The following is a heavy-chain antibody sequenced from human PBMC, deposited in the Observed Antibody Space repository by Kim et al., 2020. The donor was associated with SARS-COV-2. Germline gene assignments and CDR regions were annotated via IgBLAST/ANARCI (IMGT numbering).Heavy chain of an antibody. D-gene: IGHD4-17*01. CDR3: ARASRIYYGDYVGDY. V-gene: IGHV1-18*01. Sequence: ASVKVSCKASGYTFTSYGISWVRQAPGQGLEWMGWISAYNGNTNYAQKLQGRVTMTTDTSTSTAYMELRSLRSDDTAVYYCARASRIYYGDYVGDYWGQGTLVTVSS. CDR1: GYTFTSYG. J-gene: IGHJ4*02. CDR2: ISAYNGNT.